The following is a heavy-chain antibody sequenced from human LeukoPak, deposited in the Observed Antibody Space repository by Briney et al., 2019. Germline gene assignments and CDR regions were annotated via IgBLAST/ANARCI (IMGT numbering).Heavy chain of an antibody. CDR3: ARDGISLSYFYGMDV. J-gene: IGHJ6*02. D-gene: IGHD2/OR15-2a*01. CDR1: GFTVRSNY. V-gene: IGHV3-53*01. Sequence: PGGSLRLSCVASGFTVRSNYMNWARQAPGKGLEWVSVIYSGGNSFYADSVKGRFTISRDNSKNTLYLQMNSLRAEDTAVYYCARDGISLSYFYGMDVWGQGTTVTVSS. CDR2: IYSGGNS.